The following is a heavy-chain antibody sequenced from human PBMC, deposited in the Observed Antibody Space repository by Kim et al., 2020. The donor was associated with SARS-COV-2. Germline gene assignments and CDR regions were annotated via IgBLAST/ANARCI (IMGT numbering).Heavy chain of an antibody. CDR1: GFTFSSYS. D-gene: IGHD6-19*01. CDR3: ARAQWLGQDNTPFDY. J-gene: IGHJ4*02. Sequence: GGSLRLSCAASGFTFSSYSMNWVRQAPGKGLEWVSSISSSSSYIYYADSVKGRFTISRDNAKNSLYLQMNSLRAEDTAVYYCARAQWLGQDNTPFDYWGQGTLVTVSS. CDR2: ISSSSSYI. V-gene: IGHV3-21*01.